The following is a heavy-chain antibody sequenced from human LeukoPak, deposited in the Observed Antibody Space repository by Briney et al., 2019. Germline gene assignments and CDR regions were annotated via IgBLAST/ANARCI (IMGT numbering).Heavy chain of an antibody. J-gene: IGHJ3*02. CDR2: IRYDGSNK. CDR1: GFTFSSYG. CDR3: AKSNRVVVAANAFDI. D-gene: IGHD2-15*01. Sequence: PGGSLRLSCAASGFTFSSYGMHWVRQAPGKGLEWVAFIRYDGSNKYYADSVKGRFTISRDNSKNTLYLQMNSLRAEDTAVYYCAKSNRVVVAANAFDIWGQGTMVTVSS. V-gene: IGHV3-30*02.